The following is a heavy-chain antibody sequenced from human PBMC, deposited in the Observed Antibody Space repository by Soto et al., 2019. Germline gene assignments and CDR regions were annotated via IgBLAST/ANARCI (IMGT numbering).Heavy chain of an antibody. CDR2: IYYSGST. CDR3: ATDYGGTDY. CDR1: GGSISSSSYY. D-gene: IGHD4-17*01. J-gene: IGHJ4*02. V-gene: IGHV4-39*01. Sequence: SETLSLTCTVSGGSISSSSYYWGWIRQPPGKGLEWIGSIYYSGSTYYNPSLKSRVTISVDTSKNQFSLKLSSVTAADTAVYYCATDYGGTDYWGQGTLVTVSS.